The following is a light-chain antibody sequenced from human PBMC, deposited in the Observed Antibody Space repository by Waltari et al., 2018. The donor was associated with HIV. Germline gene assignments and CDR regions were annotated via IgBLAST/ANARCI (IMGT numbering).Light chain of an antibody. CDR2: RNN. Sequence: QSVLTQPSSASGTPGQRVTISCSGSSYNIGSYHVYWYQQLHGTAPKPLIHRNNQRPSGVPDRFSGSKSGTSASLAISGLRSEDEADYYCAAWDGSHVVFGGWTRLIVL. CDR3: AAWDGSHVV. J-gene: IGLJ2*01. V-gene: IGLV1-47*01. CDR1: SYNIGSYH.